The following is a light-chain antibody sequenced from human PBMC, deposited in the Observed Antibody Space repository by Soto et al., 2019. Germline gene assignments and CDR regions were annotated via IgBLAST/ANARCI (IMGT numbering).Light chain of an antibody. J-gene: IGLJ1*01. CDR3: SSYTSSTTSS. V-gene: IGLV2-14*03. Sequence: QSALTQPASVSGSPGQSITISCTGTSSDVGGYNYVSWYQQHPGKAPKLMIYDVSNRPSGVSNRFSSSKSGNTASLTISGVQAEDEADYYCSSYTSSTTSSFGTGTKVTVL. CDR1: SSDVGGYNY. CDR2: DVS.